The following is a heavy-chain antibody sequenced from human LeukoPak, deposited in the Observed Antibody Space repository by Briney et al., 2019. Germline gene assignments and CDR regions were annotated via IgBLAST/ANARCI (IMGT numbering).Heavy chain of an antibody. CDR3: AREGAAGTSGAFDI. V-gene: IGHV3-30*04. D-gene: IGHD6-13*01. CDR2: ISYDGSNK. J-gene: IGHJ3*02. Sequence: GGSLRLSCAASGFTFSSYAMHWVRQSPGKGLEWVAVISYDGSNKYYADSVKGRFTISRDNAKNSLYLQMNSLRAEDTAVYYCAREGAAGTSGAFDIWGQGTMVTVSS. CDR1: GFTFSSYA.